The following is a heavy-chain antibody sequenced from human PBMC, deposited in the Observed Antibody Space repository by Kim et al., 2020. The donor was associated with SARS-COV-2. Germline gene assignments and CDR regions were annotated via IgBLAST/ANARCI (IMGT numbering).Heavy chain of an antibody. V-gene: IGHV4-39*01. Sequence: SETLSLTCTVSGGSISSSSYYWGWIRQPPGKGLEWIGSIYYSGSTYYNPSLKSRVTISVDTSKNQFSLKLSSVTAADTAVYYCARHKGLAPFDYWGQGTLVTVSS. J-gene: IGHJ4*02. CDR3: ARHKGLAPFDY. CDR2: IYYSGST. CDR1: GGSISSSSYY. D-gene: IGHD6-19*01.